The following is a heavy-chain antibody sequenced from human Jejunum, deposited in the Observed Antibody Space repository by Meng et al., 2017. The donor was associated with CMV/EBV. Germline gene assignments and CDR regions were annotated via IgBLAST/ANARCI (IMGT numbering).Heavy chain of an antibody. D-gene: IGHD1/OR15-1a*01. CDR2: RYHSGNT. Sequence: GGWIRQPPGKGLEWIGTRYHSGNTYYNSSLKSRVTISVDTSKNQVSLNLRSVTAADTAVYYCARDPWSQVEQRWGHYFDSWGQGTLVTVSS. CDR3: ARDPWSQVEQRWGHYFDS. J-gene: IGHJ4*02. V-gene: IGHV4-39*07.